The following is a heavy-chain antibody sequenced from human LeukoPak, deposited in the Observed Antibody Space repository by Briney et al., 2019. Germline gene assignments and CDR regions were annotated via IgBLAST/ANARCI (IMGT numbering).Heavy chain of an antibody. CDR2: ISYDGSNK. CDR1: GFTFSSYA. Sequence: PGRSLRLSCAASGFTFSSYAMHWVRQAPGKGLEWVAVISYDGSNKYYADSVKGRFTISRDNSKNTLYLQMNSLRAEDTAVYYCAVGATHYYMDVWGKGTTVTVSS. CDR3: AVGATHYYMDV. D-gene: IGHD3-16*01. V-gene: IGHV3-30*04. J-gene: IGHJ6*03.